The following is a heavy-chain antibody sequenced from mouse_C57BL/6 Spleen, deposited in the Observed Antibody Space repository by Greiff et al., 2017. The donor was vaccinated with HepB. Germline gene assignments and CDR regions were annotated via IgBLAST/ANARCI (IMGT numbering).Heavy chain of an antibody. D-gene: IGHD1-1*01. CDR1: GYTFTSYT. CDR3: ALYYGSSQYYFDY. V-gene: IGHV1-4*01. Sequence: VQLQESGAELARPGASVKMSCKASGYTFTSYTMHWVKQRPGQGLEWIGYINPSSGYTKYNQKFKDKATLTADKSSSTAYMQLSSLTSEDSAVYYCALYYGSSQYYFDYWGQGTTLTVSS. J-gene: IGHJ2*01. CDR2: INPSSGYT.